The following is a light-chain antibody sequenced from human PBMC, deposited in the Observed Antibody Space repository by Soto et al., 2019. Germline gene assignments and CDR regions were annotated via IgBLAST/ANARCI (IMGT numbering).Light chain of an antibody. Sequence: EIVLRQSPATLSMSPGERATLYCRASQNIDNFLVWYQQKPGQAPRLLIYDASKRATGIPARFSGSGSGTDFTLTISSLEPEDFAVYYCQQRYTLITFGPGTKVDIK. CDR1: QNIDNF. J-gene: IGKJ3*01. V-gene: IGKV3-11*01. CDR2: DAS. CDR3: QQRYTLIT.